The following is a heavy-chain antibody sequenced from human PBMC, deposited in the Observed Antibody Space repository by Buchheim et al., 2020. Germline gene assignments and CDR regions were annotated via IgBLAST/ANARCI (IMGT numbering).Heavy chain of an antibody. CDR1: GYTFTHFW. Sequence: EVQLVQSGAEVKKPGESFKISCEASGYTFTHFWIAWVRQTPGRGLEWMGVIYPGDSDTRYNPSFQGHVTISADPSVNPAYPQWSSLKAPDTAIYYCARTPGASTVFFFNHWGQGTL. V-gene: IGHV5-51*01. D-gene: IGHD2-15*01. CDR3: ARTPGASTVFFFNH. J-gene: IGHJ4*02. CDR2: IYPGDSDT.